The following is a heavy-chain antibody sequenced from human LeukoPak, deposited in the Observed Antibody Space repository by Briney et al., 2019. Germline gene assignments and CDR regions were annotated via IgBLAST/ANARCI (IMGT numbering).Heavy chain of an antibody. V-gene: IGHV1-69*13. CDR3: ARETTVTTRAPRRVSRYFDY. CDR2: IIPIFGTA. Sequence: GASVKVSCKASGYTFTNYGISWVRLAPGQGLEWMGGIIPIFGTANYAQKFQGRVTITADESTSTAYMELSSLRSEDTAVYYCARETTVTTRAPRRVSRYFDYWGQGTLVTVSS. J-gene: IGHJ4*02. CDR1: GYTFTNYG. D-gene: IGHD4-17*01.